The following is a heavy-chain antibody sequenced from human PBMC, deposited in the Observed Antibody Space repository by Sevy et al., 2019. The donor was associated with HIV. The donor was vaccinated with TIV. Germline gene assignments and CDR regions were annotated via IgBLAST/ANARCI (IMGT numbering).Heavy chain of an antibody. J-gene: IGHJ4*02. CDR2: INTNTGNR. D-gene: IGHD6-6*01. CDR1: GYTFPSYA. Sequence: ASVKVSCKASGYTFPSYAMNWVRQAPGQGLEWMGWINTNTGNRTYAQGFTGRFVFSLDTSVSTAYLQISSLKAEDTAVYYCARDPNFVIAAETYFDYWGQGTLVTISS. CDR3: ARDPNFVIAAETYFDY. V-gene: IGHV7-4-1*02.